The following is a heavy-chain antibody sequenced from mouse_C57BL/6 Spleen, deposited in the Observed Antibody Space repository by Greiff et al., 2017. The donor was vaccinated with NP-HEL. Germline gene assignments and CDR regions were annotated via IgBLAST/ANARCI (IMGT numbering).Heavy chain of an antibody. Sequence: QVQLQQPGTELVKPGASVKLSCKASGYTFTSYWMHWVKQRPGQGLEWIGNINPSNGGTNYNEKFKSKATLTVDKSSSTAYMQLSSLTSEDSAVYYCARAKRSYDYGVGAMDYWGQGTSVTVSS. CDR1: GYTFTSYW. J-gene: IGHJ4*01. CDR3: ARAKRSYDYGVGAMDY. CDR2: INPSNGGT. V-gene: IGHV1-53*01. D-gene: IGHD2-4*01.